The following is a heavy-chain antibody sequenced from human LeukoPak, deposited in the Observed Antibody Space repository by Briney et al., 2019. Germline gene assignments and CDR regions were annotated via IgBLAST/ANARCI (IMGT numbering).Heavy chain of an antibody. D-gene: IGHD3-9*01. V-gene: IGHV1-69*13. J-gene: IGHJ3*02. Sequence: SVKVSCKASGGTFSSYAISWVRQAPGQGLEWMGGIIPIFGTANYAQKFQGRVTITADESTSTAYMELSSVTAADTAVYYCARVYPPDYDILTGYYTRGAFDIWGQGTMVTVSS. CDR1: GGTFSSYA. CDR3: ARVYPPDYDILTGYYTRGAFDI. CDR2: IIPIFGTA.